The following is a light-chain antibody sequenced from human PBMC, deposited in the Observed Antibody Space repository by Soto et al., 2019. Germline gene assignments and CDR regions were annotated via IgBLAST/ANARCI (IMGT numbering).Light chain of an antibody. CDR3: QQYNGYSRT. J-gene: IGKJ1*01. CDR2: DVS. Sequence: DIQMTQSPSTLSVSVGDRVTITCRAGQSIADSLAWYQQNPGKAPYLLNSDVSSLERGVPSMISGSASGTEFTLTISIMQPDDFATFYCQQYNGYSRTFGQGTKVDI. V-gene: IGKV1-5*01. CDR1: QSIADS.